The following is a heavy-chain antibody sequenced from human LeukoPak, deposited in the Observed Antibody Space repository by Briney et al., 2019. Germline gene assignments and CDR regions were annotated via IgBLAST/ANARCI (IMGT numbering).Heavy chain of an antibody. CDR1: GGSISSGNW. CDR3: ARKVAAAGTLGAFDI. J-gene: IGHJ3*02. V-gene: IGHV4-4*02. CDR2: IYTSGST. D-gene: IGHD6-13*01. Sequence: PSETLSLTCAVSGGSISSGNWWSWVRQPPGKGLEWIGRIYTSGSTNYNPSLKSRVTISVDTSKNQFSLKLSSVTAADTAVYYCARKVAAAGTLGAFDIWGQGTMVTVSS.